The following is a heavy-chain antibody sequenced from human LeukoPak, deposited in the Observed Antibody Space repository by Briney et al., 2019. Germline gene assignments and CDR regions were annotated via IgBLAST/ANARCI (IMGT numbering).Heavy chain of an antibody. Sequence: SETLSLTCTVSGGSISSSSYYWGWIRQPPGKGLEWIESIHYSGSIYHNPSLKSRVTISVDTSKNHFSLSLSSVTAADTAVYYCARDQYDFWSGYPPGSYYYFDYRGQGTLVTVSS. CDR3: ARDQYDFWSGYPPGSYYYFDY. D-gene: IGHD3-3*01. CDR1: GGSISSSSYY. CDR2: IHYSGSI. V-gene: IGHV4-39*02. J-gene: IGHJ4*02.